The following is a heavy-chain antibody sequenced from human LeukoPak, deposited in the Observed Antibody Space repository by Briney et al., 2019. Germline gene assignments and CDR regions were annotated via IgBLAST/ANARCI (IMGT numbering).Heavy chain of an antibody. V-gene: IGHV3-11*05. CDR2: ICTPSSYT. CDR1: GFTFSDYY. J-gene: IGHJ5*02. Sequence: GSLRLSCAASGFTFSDYYMSWSRQAPGEGREWGSYICTPSSYTDYADSVRGRFTISRDNAKNLLYLQMNSLRPEDTAVYYCARDWYCSSSICYTDRNWFDPWGQGTLVTVSS. D-gene: IGHD2-2*02. CDR3: ARDWYCSSSICYTDRNWFDP.